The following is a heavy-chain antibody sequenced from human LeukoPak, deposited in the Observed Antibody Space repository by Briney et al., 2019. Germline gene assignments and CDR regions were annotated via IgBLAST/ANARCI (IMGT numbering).Heavy chain of an antibody. D-gene: IGHD5-18*01. CDR1: GYTFIGYY. CDR3: ARDGMGTLLADY. J-gene: IGHJ4*02. V-gene: IGHV1-2*06. Sequence: ASVKVSCKASGYTFIGYYIHWVRQAPGQGLEWMGRINPNSGGTNYAQKFQGRVTMTRDTSISTAYMELSRLRSDDTAVYYCARDGMGTLLADYWGQGTLVTVSS. CDR2: INPNSGGT.